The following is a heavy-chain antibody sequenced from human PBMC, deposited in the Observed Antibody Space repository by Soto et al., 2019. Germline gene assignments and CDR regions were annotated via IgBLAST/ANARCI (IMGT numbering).Heavy chain of an antibody. J-gene: IGHJ6*02. CDR1: GGSFSGYY. CDR2: INHSGST. D-gene: IGHD2-2*01. V-gene: IGHV4-34*01. Sequence: SETLSLTCAVYGGSFSGYYWSWIRQPPGKGLEWIGEINHSGSTNYNPSLKSRVTISVDTSKNQFSLKLSSVTAADTAVYYCARGRGRYCSSTSCYAPYYYYGMDVWGQGTTVTVSS. CDR3: ARGRGRYCSSTSCYAPYYYYGMDV.